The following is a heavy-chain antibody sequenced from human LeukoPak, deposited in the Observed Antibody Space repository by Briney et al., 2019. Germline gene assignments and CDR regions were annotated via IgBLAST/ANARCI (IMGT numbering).Heavy chain of an antibody. D-gene: IGHD6-6*01. Sequence: SETLSLTCTVSGGSISSSSYYWGWIRQPPGTGLEWIGSINYSGSTYYNPSLRSRVTMSVDTSKNQFSLKLSSVTAADTAVYYCASRVAASPLDYWGQGTLVTVSS. CDR3: ASRVAASPLDY. CDR1: GGSISSSSYY. V-gene: IGHV4-39*01. J-gene: IGHJ4*02. CDR2: INYSGST.